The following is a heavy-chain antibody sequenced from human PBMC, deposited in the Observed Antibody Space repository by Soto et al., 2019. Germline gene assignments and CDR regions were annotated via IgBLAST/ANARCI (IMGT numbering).Heavy chain of an antibody. V-gene: IGHV4-59*02. J-gene: IGHJ4*02. CDR1: GGYVPSYY. D-gene: IGHD2-8*01. CDR2: IYSTGST. CDR3: ARARVRGVSPDYDF. Sequence: SETLSLTCSVSGGYVPSYYWSWLRQSPGRGLEWIAYIYSTGSTKYNPSLKRRATISLDTSKNEVYLKMTSVTAADTAVYYCARARVRGVSPDYDFWGQGTHVTVSS.